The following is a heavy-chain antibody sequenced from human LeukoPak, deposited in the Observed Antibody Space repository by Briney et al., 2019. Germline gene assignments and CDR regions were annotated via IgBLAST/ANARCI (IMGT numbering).Heavy chain of an antibody. CDR2: ISSSSSYI. D-gene: IGHD6-19*01. J-gene: IGHJ4*02. CDR1: GFTFSSYS. CDR3: AREALGYSSGWYGPGYYFDY. Sequence: GGSLRLSCAASGFTFSSYSMNWVRQAPGKGLEWVSSISSSSSYIYYADSVKGRFTISRDNAKNSLYLQMNSLRAEDTAVYYCAREALGYSSGWYGPGYYFDYWGQGTLVTVSS. V-gene: IGHV3-21*04.